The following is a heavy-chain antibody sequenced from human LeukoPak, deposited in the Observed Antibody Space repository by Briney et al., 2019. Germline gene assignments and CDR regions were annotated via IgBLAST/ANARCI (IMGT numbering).Heavy chain of an antibody. CDR1: GGSISSYY. CDR3: AKGIKWELPFDY. J-gene: IGHJ4*02. CDR2: ISISGGST. D-gene: IGHD1-26*01. Sequence: ETLSLTCTVSGGSISSYYWSWVRQAPGKGLEWVSAISISGGSTYYADSVKGRFTISRDNSKNTLYLQMNSLRAEDTAVYYCAKGIKWELPFDYWGQGTLVTVSS. V-gene: IGHV3-23*01.